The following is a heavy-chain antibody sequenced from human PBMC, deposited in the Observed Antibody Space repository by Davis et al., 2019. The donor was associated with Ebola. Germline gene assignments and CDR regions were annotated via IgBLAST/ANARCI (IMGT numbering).Heavy chain of an antibody. CDR1: GGSFSGYY. V-gene: IGHV4-34*01. J-gene: IGHJ6*02. CDR3: ARSKIFGVVTNYYYYYGMDV. Sequence: MPSETLSLTCAVYGGSFSGYYWSWIRQPPGKGLEWIGEINHSGSTNYNPSLKSRVTISVDTSKNQFSLKLSSVTAADTAAYYCARSKIFGVVTNYYYYYGMDVWGQGTTVTVSS. CDR2: INHSGST. D-gene: IGHD3-3*01.